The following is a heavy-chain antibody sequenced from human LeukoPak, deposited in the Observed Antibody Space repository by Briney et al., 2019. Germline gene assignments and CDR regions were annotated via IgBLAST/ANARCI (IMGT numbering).Heavy chain of an antibody. CDR2: INHSGST. CDR3: ARARFIAAAGTGIDY. V-gene: IGHV4-34*01. CDR1: GGSFSGYY. D-gene: IGHD6-13*01. Sequence: SETLSLTCAVYGGSFSGYYWSWLRQPPAKGLEWIGEINHSGSTNYNPSLKSRVTISVDTSKNQFSLKLSSVTAADTAVYYCARARFIAAAGTGIDYWGQGTLVTVSS. J-gene: IGHJ4*02.